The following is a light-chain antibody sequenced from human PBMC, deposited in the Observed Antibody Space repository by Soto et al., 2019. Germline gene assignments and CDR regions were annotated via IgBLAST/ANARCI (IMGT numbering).Light chain of an antibody. CDR1: RPNIGAGYD. J-gene: IGLJ3*02. V-gene: IGLV1-40*01. CDR2: GNN. Sequence: QSVLTQPPSVSGAPGQRVTISCTGSRPNIGAGYDVHWYQQLPGTAPKLLIYGNNNRPSGVPDRFSGSKSGTSASLAITGLQAEDEADYYCQSYDNSLSAGVFGGGTKVTVL. CDR3: QSYDNSLSAGV.